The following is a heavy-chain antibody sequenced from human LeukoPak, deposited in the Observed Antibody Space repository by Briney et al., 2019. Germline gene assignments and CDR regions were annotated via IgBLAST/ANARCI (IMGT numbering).Heavy chain of an antibody. D-gene: IGHD3-10*01. CDR1: GFTFSSYS. CDR2: ISGSGGST. Sequence: PGGSLRLSCAPSGFTFSSYSMSWVRQAPGKGREWVSDISGSGGSTTYADSVKGRFTISRDNSKNTLYPQMNSRRAEDTAVYYCAKVPYGSGSYYYFDYWGQGALVTVSS. V-gene: IGHV3-23*01. J-gene: IGHJ4*02. CDR3: AKVPYGSGSYYYFDY.